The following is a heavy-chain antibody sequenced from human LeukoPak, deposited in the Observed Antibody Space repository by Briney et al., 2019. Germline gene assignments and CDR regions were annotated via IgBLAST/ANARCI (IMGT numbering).Heavy chain of an antibody. V-gene: IGHV4-39*01. CDR2: IYYSGST. J-gene: IGHJ5*02. D-gene: IGHD6-13*01. Sequence: SETLSLTCTVSGGSISSSSYYWVWIREPPGKWLEWIGSIYYSGSTYYNPSLKSRVTISVDTSKNQFSLKLSSVTAADTAVYYCARPYSSSWYWVWFDPWGQGTLVTVSS. CDR1: GGSISSSSYY. CDR3: ARPYSSSWYWVWFDP.